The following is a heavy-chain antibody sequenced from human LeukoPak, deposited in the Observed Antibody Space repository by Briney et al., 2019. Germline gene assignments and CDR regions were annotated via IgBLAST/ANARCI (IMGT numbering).Heavy chain of an antibody. Sequence: PSETLSLTCTVSGGSIGSYYWSWIRQPPGKGLEWIGYIYYSGSTNYNPSLKSRVTISVDTSKNQFSLKLSSVTAADTAVYYCARPKDSTMVIGAFDIWGQGTMVTVSS. J-gene: IGHJ3*02. CDR3: ARPKDSTMVIGAFDI. CDR2: IYYSGST. CDR1: GGSIGSYY. D-gene: IGHD2-2*01. V-gene: IGHV4-59*08.